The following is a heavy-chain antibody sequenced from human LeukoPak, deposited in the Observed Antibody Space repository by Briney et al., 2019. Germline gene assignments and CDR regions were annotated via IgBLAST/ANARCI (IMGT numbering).Heavy chain of an antibody. V-gene: IGHV4-59*02. CDR1: GGSVSDYY. Sequence: PSETLSLTCTISGGSVSDYYWSWIRQPPGKGLEWIGYIYYSGSTNYNPSLKSRVTISVDTSKNQFSLKLSSVTAADTAVYYCARRGLLWFGELSFRYNWFDPWGQGTLVTVSS. D-gene: IGHD3-10*01. CDR2: IYYSGST. CDR3: ARRGLLWFGELSFRYNWFDP. J-gene: IGHJ5*02.